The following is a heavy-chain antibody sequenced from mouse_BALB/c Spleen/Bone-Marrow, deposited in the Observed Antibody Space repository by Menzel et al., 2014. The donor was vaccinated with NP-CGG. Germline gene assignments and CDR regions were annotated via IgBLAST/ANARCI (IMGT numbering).Heavy chain of an antibody. J-gene: IGHJ2*01. Sequence: VKLMESGAELARPGASVKLSCKASGYTFTSYWMQWVKQRPGQGLEWIGAIYPGDGDTRYTQKFKGKATLTADKSSSTAYMQLSSLASEDSAVYYCARGDTFDYWGQGTTLTVSS. CDR3: ARGDTFDY. CDR1: GYTFTSYW. CDR2: IYPGDGDT. V-gene: IGHV1-87*01.